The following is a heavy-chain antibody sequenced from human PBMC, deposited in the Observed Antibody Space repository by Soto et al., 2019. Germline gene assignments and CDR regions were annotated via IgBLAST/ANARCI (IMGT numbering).Heavy chain of an antibody. CDR3: VIDRTLLVPTSIDY. CDR1: GFTFSSHE. V-gene: IGHV3-48*03. Sequence: EVQLVESGGGLVQPGGSLRLSCAASGFTFSSHEMNWVRQAPGKGLEWVSYIDYSGSRTDYADSVKGRFTISRDNAKNSLYLQMYNLRTEDTAIYYCVIDRTLLVPTSIDYWGHGTLVTVSS. J-gene: IGHJ4*01. CDR2: IDYSGSRT. D-gene: IGHD3-3*01.